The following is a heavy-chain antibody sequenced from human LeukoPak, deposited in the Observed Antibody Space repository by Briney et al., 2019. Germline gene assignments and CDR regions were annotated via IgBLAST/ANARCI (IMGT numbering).Heavy chain of an antibody. CDR3: ARAPITMIVVDSAWFDP. Sequence: GGSLRLSCAASGFTFDDYGMSWVRQAPGKGLEWVSGINWNGGSTGYADSVKGRFTISRDNAKNSLYLQMNSLRAEDTALYYCARAPITMIVVDSAWFDPWGQGTLVTVSS. CDR2: INWNGGST. V-gene: IGHV3-20*04. J-gene: IGHJ5*02. CDR1: GFTFDDYG. D-gene: IGHD3-22*01.